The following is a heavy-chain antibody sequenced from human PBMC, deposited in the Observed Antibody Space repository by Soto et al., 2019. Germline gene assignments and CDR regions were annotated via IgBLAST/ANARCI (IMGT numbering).Heavy chain of an antibody. V-gene: IGHV3-23*01. CDR2: ISTGGTNT. J-gene: IGHJ4*02. Sequence: GGSLRLSCEVSGLTFSNSAMTWVRQAPGKGLEWVSAISTGGTNTYYADSVKGRFTISRDNSLNTLYLQMTNVRGEDTAVYYCATLGNMVVLTAALDSWGQGSRVTVSS. CDR3: ATLGNMVVLTAALDS. D-gene: IGHD6-13*01. CDR1: GLTFSNSA.